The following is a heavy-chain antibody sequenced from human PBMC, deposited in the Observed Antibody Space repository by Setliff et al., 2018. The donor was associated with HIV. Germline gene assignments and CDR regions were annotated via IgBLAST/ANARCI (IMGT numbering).Heavy chain of an antibody. V-gene: IGHV4-4*09. CDR1: GVSISGHF. D-gene: IGHD2-8*02. Sequence: SETLSLTCFVSGVSISGHFWGWIRQPPGKGLEWIGYIYTSGTTEYNPSLDSRVTISVDTSRDHFSLNLRSVTAADTALYFCARLIHTGLLYFDYWGLGMLVTVSS. CDR2: IYTSGTT. CDR3: ARLIHTGLLYFDY. J-gene: IGHJ4*02.